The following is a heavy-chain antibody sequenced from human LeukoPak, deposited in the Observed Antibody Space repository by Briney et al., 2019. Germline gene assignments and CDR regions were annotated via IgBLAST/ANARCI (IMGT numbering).Heavy chain of an antibody. J-gene: IGHJ4*02. V-gene: IGHV1-24*01. CDR3: ATALAVAGKFDC. CDR1: GYTLTELS. CDR2: FDPEDGET. Sequence: GASVKVSCKVSGYTLTELSMHWVRQAPGKGLEWKGGFDPEDGETIYTQKFQGRVTMTEDTSTDTAYMELSSLRSEDTAVYYCATALAVAGKFDCLGQGTLVTVSS. D-gene: IGHD6-19*01.